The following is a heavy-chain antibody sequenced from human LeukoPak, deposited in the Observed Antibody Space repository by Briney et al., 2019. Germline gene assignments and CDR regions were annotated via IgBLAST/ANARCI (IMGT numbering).Heavy chain of an antibody. D-gene: IGHD5/OR15-5a*01. Sequence: PSETLSLTCAVYGGSFSGYYWSWIRQTPGKGLEWIGEINHSGSTNYNPSLKSRVTISVDTSKNQFSLKLSSVTAADTAVYYCARGLYDKYYFDYWGQGTLVTVSS. V-gene: IGHV4-34*01. CDR1: GGSFSGYY. CDR2: INHSGST. J-gene: IGHJ4*02. CDR3: ARGLYDKYYFDY.